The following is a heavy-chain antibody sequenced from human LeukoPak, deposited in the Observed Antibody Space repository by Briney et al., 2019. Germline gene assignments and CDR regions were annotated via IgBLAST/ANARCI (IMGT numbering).Heavy chain of an antibody. J-gene: IGHJ4*02. D-gene: IGHD5-18*01. CDR3: TTVDTAMVKIADY. CDR2: IKSKTDGGTT. CDR1: GFTFSNAW. Sequence: GGSLRLSCAASGFTFSNAWMSWVRQAPGKGLEWVGRIKSKTDGGTTDYAAPVKGRFTISRDDSKNTLYLQMNSLKTEDTAVYYCTTVDTAMVKIADYWGQGTLVTVSS. V-gene: IGHV3-15*01.